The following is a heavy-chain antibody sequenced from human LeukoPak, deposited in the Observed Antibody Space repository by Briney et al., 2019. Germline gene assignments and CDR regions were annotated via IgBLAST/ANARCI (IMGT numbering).Heavy chain of an antibody. D-gene: IGHD3-22*01. CDR1: GFPVSSNH. CDR2: ISSDGTNT. CDR3: ARTSYDTGGYFED. V-gene: IGHV3-74*01. J-gene: IGHJ4*02. Sequence: PGGSLRLSCAVSGFPVSSNHMGWVRQAPGKGLVWVSRISSDGTNTNYADSVKGRFTISRDNAKNTLYLQMNSLGAEDTAVYYCARTSYDTGGYFEDWGRGTLVTVSS.